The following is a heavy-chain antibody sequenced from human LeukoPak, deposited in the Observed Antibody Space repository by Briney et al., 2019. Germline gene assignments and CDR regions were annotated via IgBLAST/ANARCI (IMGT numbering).Heavy chain of an antibody. J-gene: IGHJ4*02. D-gene: IGHD3-16*02. CDR3: ARTYSWSLSRFDY. V-gene: IGHV3-23*01. Sequence: GGSLRLSCSASGFTFTTYGMNWVRQAPGKGLEWVSGIGGSGVRTYYADSVKGRFIISRDNSRNTVYLQMNSLRAEDTAVYYCARTYSWSLSRFDYWGQGTLVIVSS. CDR1: GFTFTTYG. CDR2: IGGSGVRT.